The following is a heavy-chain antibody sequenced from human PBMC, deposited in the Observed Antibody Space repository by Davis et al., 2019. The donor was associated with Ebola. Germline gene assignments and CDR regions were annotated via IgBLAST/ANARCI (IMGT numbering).Heavy chain of an antibody. CDR1: GYTFTSYG. D-gene: IGHD3-3*01. CDR2: ISAYNGNT. J-gene: IGHJ6*02. Sequence: ASVKVSCKASGYTFTSYGISWVRQAPGQGLEWMGWISAYNGNTNYAQKLQGRVTMTTDTSTSTAYMELRSLRSDDTAVYYCAREGTLWSGYYMRPSNLNYYYYGMDVWGQGTTVTVSS. V-gene: IGHV1-18*01. CDR3: AREGTLWSGYYMRPSNLNYYYYGMDV.